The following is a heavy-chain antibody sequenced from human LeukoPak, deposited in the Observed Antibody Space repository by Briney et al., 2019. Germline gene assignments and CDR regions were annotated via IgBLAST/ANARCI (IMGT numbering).Heavy chain of an antibody. CDR2: ISYDGSNK. CDR3: ARDRSMVTLGPHY. CDR1: GFTFSSYA. V-gene: IGHV3-30*01. J-gene: IGHJ4*02. Sequence: HPGGSLRLSCAASGFTFSSYAMHWVRQAPGKGLEWVAVISYDGSNKYYADSVKGRFTISRDNSKNTLYLQMNSLRAEDTAVYYCARDRSMVTLGPHYWGQGTLVTVSS. D-gene: IGHD4-23*01.